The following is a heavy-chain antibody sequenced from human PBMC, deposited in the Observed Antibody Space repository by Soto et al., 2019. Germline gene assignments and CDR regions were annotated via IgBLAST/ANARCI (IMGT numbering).Heavy chain of an antibody. D-gene: IGHD3-3*01. CDR3: AKDMGYAFWSGYQNPYYYYGMDV. CDR1: GFTLSSYG. CDR2: MSYDGSNK. J-gene: IGHJ6*02. V-gene: IGHV3-30*18. Sequence: GGSLRLSCAASGFTLSSYGMHWVRQAPGKGLEWVAVMSYDGSNKYYADSVKGRFTISRDNSKNTLYLQMNSLRAEDTAVYYCAKDMGYAFWSGYQNPYYYYGMDVWGQGTTVTVS.